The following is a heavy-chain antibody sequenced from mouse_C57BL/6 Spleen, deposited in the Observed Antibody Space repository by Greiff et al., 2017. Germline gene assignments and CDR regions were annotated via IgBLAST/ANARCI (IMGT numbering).Heavy chain of an antibody. CDR1: GYTFTSYW. D-gene: IGHD4-1*01. Sequence: QVQLQQPGAELVRPGSSVKLSCKASGYTFTSYWMAWVKQRPGQGLEWIGNIYPSDSETHYNQKFKDKATLTVDKSSSTAYMQLSSLTSEDSAVYYGARRLTGTSYYAMDYWGQGTSVTVSS. CDR2: IYPSDSET. V-gene: IGHV1-61*01. J-gene: IGHJ4*01. CDR3: ARRLTGTSYYAMDY.